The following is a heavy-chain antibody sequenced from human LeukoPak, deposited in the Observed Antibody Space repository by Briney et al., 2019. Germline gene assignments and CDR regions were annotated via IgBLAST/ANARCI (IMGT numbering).Heavy chain of an antibody. D-gene: IGHD1-1*01. V-gene: IGHV4-31*01. J-gene: IGHJ3*02. CDR3: ARDGYIDDAFDI. Sequence: TLSLTCTVSGDSLTTDDSFWRWIRQFPGKGLEWIGYIHYSEPTTYHPSLKSQLSMSIDMSKDQFSLNLTSVTAADTAIYYCARDGYIDDAFDIWGQGIVVTVSS. CDR2: IHYSEPT. CDR1: GDSLTTDDSF.